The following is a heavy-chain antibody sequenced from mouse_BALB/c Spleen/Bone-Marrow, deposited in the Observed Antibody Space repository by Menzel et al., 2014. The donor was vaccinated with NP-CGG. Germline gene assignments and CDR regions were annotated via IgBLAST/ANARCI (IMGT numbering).Heavy chain of an antibody. CDR3: ARQTYYDYDGYFDY. J-gene: IGHJ2*01. V-gene: IGHV5-6*01. Sequence: DVQLQESGGDLVKPGGSLKLSCAASGFTFSSYGMSWVRQTPDKRLEWVATISSGGSYTYYPDSVKGRFTISRDNAKNTLYLQMSSLKSEDTAMYYCARQTYYDYDGYFDYWGQGTTLTVSP. CDR1: GFTFSSYG. CDR2: ISSGGSYT. D-gene: IGHD2-4*01.